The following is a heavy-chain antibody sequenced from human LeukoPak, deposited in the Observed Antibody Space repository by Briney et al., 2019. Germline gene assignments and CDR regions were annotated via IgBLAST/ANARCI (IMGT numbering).Heavy chain of an antibody. CDR1: GYSISSGYY. V-gene: IGHV4-38-2*02. CDR2: IYHSGST. Sequence: SETLSLTCTVSGYSISSGYYWGWIRQPPGKGLEWIGSIYHSGSTYYNPSLKSRVTISVDTSKNQFSLKLSSVTAADTAVYYCARDIAARRRGSYNWFDPWGQGTLVTVFS. J-gene: IGHJ5*02. D-gene: IGHD6-6*01. CDR3: ARDIAARRRGSYNWFDP.